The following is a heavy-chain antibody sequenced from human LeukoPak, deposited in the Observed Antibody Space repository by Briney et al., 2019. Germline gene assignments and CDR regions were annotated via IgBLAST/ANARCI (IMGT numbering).Heavy chain of an antibody. D-gene: IGHD3-22*01. CDR1: GYTFTSYG. CDR2: ISAYNGNT. CDR3: ARGSYYYDSSGFVWFDP. J-gene: IGHJ5*02. Sequence: ASVKVSCKASGYTFTSYGISWVRQAPGQGLEWMGWISAYNGNTNYAQKLQGRVTMTTDTSTSTAYMELRSLRSDDTAVYYCARGSYYYDSSGFVWFDPWGQGTLVTVSS. V-gene: IGHV1-18*01.